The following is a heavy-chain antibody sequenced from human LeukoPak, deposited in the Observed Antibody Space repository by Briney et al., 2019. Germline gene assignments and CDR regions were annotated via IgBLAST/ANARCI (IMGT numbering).Heavy chain of an antibody. CDR3: VRHYYDSGTAKGYFQH. CDR2: INHSGST. CDR1: GGSFSGYY. D-gene: IGHD3-10*01. V-gene: IGHV4-34*01. J-gene: IGHJ1*01. Sequence: SETLSFTCAVYGGSFSGYYWSWIRQPPGKGLEWIGEINHSGSTNYNPSLKSRVTISVDTSKNQFSLNLNSLTTADTAVYYCVRHYYDSGTAKGYFQHWGQGTLVTVSS.